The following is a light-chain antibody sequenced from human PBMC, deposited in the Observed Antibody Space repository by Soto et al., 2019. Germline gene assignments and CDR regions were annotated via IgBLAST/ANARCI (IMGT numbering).Light chain of an antibody. CDR3: QQYDNWPRT. CDR2: YAS. CDR1: QSVSSN. Sequence: EIVMTQSPATLSVSPGERATLSCGASQSVSSNLVWYQQKPGQAPRLLIYYASTRATGIPARFSGSGSGTEFTLTISSLPSEDLAVYYCQQYDNWPRTFGQGTKVDIK. V-gene: IGKV3-15*01. J-gene: IGKJ1*01.